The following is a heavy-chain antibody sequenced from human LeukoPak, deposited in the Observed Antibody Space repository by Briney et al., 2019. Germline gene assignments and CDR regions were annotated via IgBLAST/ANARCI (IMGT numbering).Heavy chain of an antibody. CDR3: ARRGYGDYTLDY. D-gene: IGHD4-17*01. CDR1: GYSFTSYW. J-gene: IGHJ4*02. V-gene: IGHV5-10-1*01. CDR2: IDPSDSYT. Sequence: GESLRISCKGSGYSFTSYWIAWVRQMPGKGLEWMGRIDPSDSYTNYSPSFQGHVTISADKSISTAYPQWSSLKASDTAMYYCARRGYGDYTLDYWGQGTLVTVSS.